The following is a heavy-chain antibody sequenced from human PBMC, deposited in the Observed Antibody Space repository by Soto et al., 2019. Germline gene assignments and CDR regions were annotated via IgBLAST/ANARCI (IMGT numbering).Heavy chain of an antibody. V-gene: IGHV1-8*01. CDR3: ARGRYYDSSGYWFDP. J-gene: IGHJ5*02. Sequence: GASVKVSCKASGYTFTSYDINWVRQATGQGLEWMGWMNPNSGNTGYAQKFQGRVTMTRNTSISTAYTELSSLRSEDTAAYYCARGRYYDSSGYWFDPWGQGTLVTVSS. D-gene: IGHD3-22*01. CDR2: MNPNSGNT. CDR1: GYTFTSYD.